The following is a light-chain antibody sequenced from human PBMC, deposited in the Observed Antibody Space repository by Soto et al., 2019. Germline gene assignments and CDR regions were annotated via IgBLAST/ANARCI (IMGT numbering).Light chain of an antibody. CDR2: DVS. Sequence: QSALTQPRSVSGSPGQSVTISCTGTSNDIGAYNFVSWYQQHPGKAPKVVIFDVSQRPSGVPDRFSGSKSGNTASLTISGLQTDDEADYYCSSYTSSSTLVFGGGTQLTVL. J-gene: IGLJ2*01. CDR1: SNDIGAYNF. CDR3: SSYTSSSTLV. V-gene: IGLV2-11*01.